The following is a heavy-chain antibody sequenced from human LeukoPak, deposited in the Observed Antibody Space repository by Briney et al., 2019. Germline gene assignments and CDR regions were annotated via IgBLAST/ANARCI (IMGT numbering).Heavy chain of an antibody. CDR2: ISGGGETT. CDR3: VREAGCGWPLDY. CDR1: GFDFGGACG. V-gene: IGHV3-23*01. D-gene: IGHD6-19*01. Sequence: PGGSLRLSCATSGFDFGGACGMGWVRQAPEKGLEWVSMISGGGETTHYADSVKGRLTISRDNARNTLYLQIDRLRPEDTAIYYCVREAGCGWPLDYWGRGTLVTVSS. J-gene: IGHJ4*02.